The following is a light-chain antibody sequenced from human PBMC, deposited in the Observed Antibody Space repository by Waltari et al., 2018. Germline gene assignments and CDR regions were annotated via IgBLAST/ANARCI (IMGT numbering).Light chain of an antibody. CDR1: SSAVGVHTS. J-gene: IGLJ1*01. CDR2: EVS. Sequence: QSALTQPASVSGSPGQSIAITCTGTSSAVGVHTSVPWYQQHPGKAPKLMIYEVSNRPSGVSNRFSGSKSGNTASLTISGLQAEDEADYYCCSYTSNSFSYVFGTGTKVTVL. CDR3: CSYTSNSFSYV. V-gene: IGLV2-14*01.